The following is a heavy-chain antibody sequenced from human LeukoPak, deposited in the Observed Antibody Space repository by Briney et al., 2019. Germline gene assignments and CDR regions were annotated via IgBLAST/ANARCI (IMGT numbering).Heavy chain of an antibody. CDR1: GYSISSGYY. J-gene: IGHJ4*02. CDR3: ASRFVSTMVRGVIRDY. D-gene: IGHD3-10*01. V-gene: IGHV4-38-2*01. Sequence: SETLSLTCAVSGYSISSGYYWGWIRQPPGKGLEWIGSIYHRGSTYYNPSLKSRVTISVDTSKNQFSLKLSSVTAADTAVYYCASRFVSTMVRGVIRDYWGQGTLVTVSS. CDR2: IYHRGST.